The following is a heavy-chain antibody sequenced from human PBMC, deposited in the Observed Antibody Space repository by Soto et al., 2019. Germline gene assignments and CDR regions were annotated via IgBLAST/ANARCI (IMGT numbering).Heavy chain of an antibody. V-gene: IGHV4-39*01. CDR3: ARGGGSTFNWFDP. J-gene: IGHJ5*02. D-gene: IGHD2-15*01. Sequence: QLQLQESGPGLVKPSETLSLTCTVSGGSISSFNYFWGWIRQPPGKGLEWIGSLYYSGNTYYNPSLPSRVPISVDTSKQQCTLTLRSVTAADTAVYYCARGGGSTFNWFDPWGQGTLVTVSP. CDR1: GGSISSFNYF. CDR2: LYYSGNT.